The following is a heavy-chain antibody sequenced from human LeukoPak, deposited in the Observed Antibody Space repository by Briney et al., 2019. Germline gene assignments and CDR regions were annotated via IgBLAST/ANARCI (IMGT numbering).Heavy chain of an antibody. D-gene: IGHD2-8*01. CDR1: GFTFSSFT. J-gene: IGHJ4*02. CDR2: ISSSSSTI. CDR3: ASQSYCTDAVCGEFDY. V-gene: IGHV3-48*02. Sequence: GGSLRLSCAASGFTFSSFTMNWVRQAPGKGLEWVSYISSSSSTIYYADSVKGRFTISRDNAKNSLYLQMNSLRDEDTAVYYCASQSYCTDAVCGEFDYWGQGTLVTVSS.